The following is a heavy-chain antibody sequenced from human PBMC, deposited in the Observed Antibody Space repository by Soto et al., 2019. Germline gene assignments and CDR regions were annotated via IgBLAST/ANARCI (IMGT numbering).Heavy chain of an antibody. CDR3: ARVHCSAGTCLDGLDF. J-gene: IGHJ6*02. Sequence: SQTLSLTCVISGDSVSSNGACWNWIRQSPSRGLQWQGRIYYRSKWFHDYAASVESRMAINPDTSRNQLSLQLNYVTPEDTAVYYCARVHCSAGTCLDGLDFWGQGTTVTVSS. V-gene: IGHV6-1*01. CDR2: IYYRSKWFH. D-gene: IGHD2-15*01. CDR1: GDSVSSNGAC.